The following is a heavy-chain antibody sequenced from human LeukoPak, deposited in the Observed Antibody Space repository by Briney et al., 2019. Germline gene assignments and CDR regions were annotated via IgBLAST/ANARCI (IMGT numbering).Heavy chain of an antibody. J-gene: IGHJ4*02. D-gene: IGHD2-8*01. V-gene: IGHV3-15*01. CDR1: GGSFSGYY. CDR3: TTEAELRHYCTNGICYNFDC. CDR2: IKSKTDGGTT. Sequence: ETLSLTCAVYGGSFSGYYWSWVRQAPGKGLEWVGRIKSKTDGGTTDYAAPVKGRFTISRDDSKNTLYLQMNSLKTEDTAVYYCTTEAELRHYCTNGICYNFDCWGQGTLVTVSS.